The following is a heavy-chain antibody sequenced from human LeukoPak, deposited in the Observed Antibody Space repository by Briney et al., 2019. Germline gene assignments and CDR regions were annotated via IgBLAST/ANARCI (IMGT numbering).Heavy chain of an antibody. CDR1: GFTFSSYW. J-gene: IGHJ3*02. CDR3: ARVILSYDFWSGYSDAFDI. V-gene: IGHV3-7*01. D-gene: IGHD3-3*01. Sequence: GGSLRLSCAASGFTFSSYWMSWVRQAPGKGLEWVANIKQDGSEKYYVDSVKGRFTISRDNAKNSLYLQMNSLRAEDTAVYYCARVILSYDFWSGYSDAFDIWGQGTMVTVSS. CDR2: IKQDGSEK.